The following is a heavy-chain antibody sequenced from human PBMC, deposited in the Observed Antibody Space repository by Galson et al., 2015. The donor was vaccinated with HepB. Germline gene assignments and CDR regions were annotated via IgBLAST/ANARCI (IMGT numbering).Heavy chain of an antibody. D-gene: IGHD4-17*01. CDR2: ISTYNGNT. J-gene: IGHJ4*02. Sequence: SVKVSCKASGYTFSSYSINWVRQAPGRGLEWMGRISTYNGNTNYAQSLKDRVTMTTDTSKSKAYMELRSLRTDETAVYYCAREIGAPDYGGYGKWYLDTWGRGPLVTFSS. V-gene: IGHV1-18*01. CDR3: AREIGAPDYGGYGKWYLDT. CDR1: GYTFSSYS.